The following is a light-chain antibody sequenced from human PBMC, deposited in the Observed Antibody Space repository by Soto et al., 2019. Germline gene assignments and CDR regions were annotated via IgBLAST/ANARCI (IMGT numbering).Light chain of an antibody. CDR2: AAS. J-gene: IGKJ4*01. CDR3: LQEYNYPLT. CDR1: QGIRND. Sequence: ALQMTQSPSSLSASVGDKVTITCRASQGIRNDLDWYQQKPGQAPRLLIYAASHLQSGVPSRFSGSGSGTDFTLTISSLQTEDFATYYCLQEYNYPLTFGGGTKVEI. V-gene: IGKV1-6*01.